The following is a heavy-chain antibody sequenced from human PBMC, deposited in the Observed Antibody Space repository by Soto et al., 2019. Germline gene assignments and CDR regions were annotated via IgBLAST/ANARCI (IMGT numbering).Heavy chain of an antibody. D-gene: IGHD3-16*02. CDR1: GFTFSSYW. CDR2: IKQDGSEK. J-gene: IGHJ5*02. V-gene: IGHV3-7*01. Sequence: PGGSLRLSCAASGFTFSSYWMSWVRQAPGKGLEWVANIKQDGSEKYYVDSVKGRFTISRDNAKNSLYLQMNSLRAEDTAVYYCARENYDYIWGSYRYNWFDPWGQGTLVTVSS. CDR3: ARENYDYIWGSYRYNWFDP.